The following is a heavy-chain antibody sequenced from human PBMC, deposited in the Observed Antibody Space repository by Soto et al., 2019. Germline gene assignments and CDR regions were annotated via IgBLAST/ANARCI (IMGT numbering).Heavy chain of an antibody. J-gene: IGHJ4*02. CDR2: LYWDDDN. CDR3: AHGSGWLFDY. V-gene: IGHV2-5*02. D-gene: IGHD6-19*01. Sequence: QITLKESGPTLVEPTQTLTLTCTFSGFSLTTSGVGVGWIRQPPGKALEWLALLYWDDDNQYSPSLRNRLTLTKDTSKNQVVLTITNMDPVDTATYYCAHGSGWLFDYWGQGTLVTVSS. CDR1: GFSLTTSGVG.